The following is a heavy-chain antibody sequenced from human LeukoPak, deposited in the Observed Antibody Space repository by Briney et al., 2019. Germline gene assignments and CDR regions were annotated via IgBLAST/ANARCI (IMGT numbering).Heavy chain of an antibody. CDR3: ARETTDYGDYPDAFDY. Sequence: PSETLSLTCTVSGGSISSSSYYWGWIRQPPGKGLEWIGSIYYSGSTYYNPSLKSRVTISVDTSKNQFSLKLSSVTAADTAVYYCARETTDYGDYPDAFDYWGQGTLVTVSS. CDR1: GGSISSSSYY. J-gene: IGHJ4*02. V-gene: IGHV4-39*07. D-gene: IGHD4-17*01. CDR2: IYYSGST.